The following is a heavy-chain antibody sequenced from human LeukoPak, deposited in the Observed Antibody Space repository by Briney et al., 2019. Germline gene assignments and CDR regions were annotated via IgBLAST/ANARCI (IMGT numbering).Heavy chain of an antibody. Sequence: GGSLRLSCAASGFTFSSYAMSWVRQAPGKGLEWVSAISGSGGSTYYADSVKGRFTISRDNSKNTLYLRMNSLRAEDTAVYYCAKDAAPMTTVTHYFDYWGQGTLVTVSS. J-gene: IGHJ4*02. CDR1: GFTFSSYA. CDR2: ISGSGGST. V-gene: IGHV3-23*01. D-gene: IGHD4-17*01. CDR3: AKDAAPMTTVTHYFDY.